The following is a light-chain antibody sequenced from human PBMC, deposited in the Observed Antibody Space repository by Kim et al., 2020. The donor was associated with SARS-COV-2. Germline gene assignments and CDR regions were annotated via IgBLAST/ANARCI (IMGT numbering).Light chain of an antibody. J-gene: IGKJ4*01. Sequence: SAWASATLRGTASQSATGYLAWHHQVPGQAPRLLHYGPSSSATRSPGWFSGSGSGTEFTITHSSLQPEDVAGYYCQLYNDWPLTFGGGTKVDIK. CDR1: QSATGY. V-gene: IGKV3-15*01. CDR3: QLYNDWPLT. CDR2: GPS.